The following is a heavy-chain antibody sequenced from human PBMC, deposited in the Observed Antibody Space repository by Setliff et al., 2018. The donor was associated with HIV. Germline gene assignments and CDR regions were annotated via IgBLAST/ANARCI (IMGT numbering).Heavy chain of an antibody. CDR2: INHSGST. Sequence: SETLSLTCTVSGVSISSTNYYWGWIRQPPGKGLEWIGEINHSGSTNYSPSLKSRVTISVDASRNQFSLRLSSVTAADTAVYYCAAWGPRYSYAPYFFDSWGQGTLVTVSS. CDR1: GVSISSTNYY. V-gene: IGHV4-39*07. D-gene: IGHD5-18*01. CDR3: AAWGPRYSYAPYFFDS. J-gene: IGHJ4*02.